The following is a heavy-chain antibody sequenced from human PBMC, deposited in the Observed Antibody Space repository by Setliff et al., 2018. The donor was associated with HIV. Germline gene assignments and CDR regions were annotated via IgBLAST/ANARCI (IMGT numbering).Heavy chain of an antibody. Sequence: VASVKVSCKASGYIFTSYATNWVRQAPGQGLEWMGWINTNTGNPTYAQGFTGRFVFSLDTSVNTAYLQISSLKAEDTAVYYCAMRPPADYYYMDVWGKGTTVTVS. CDR3: AMRPPADYYYMDV. CDR2: INTNTGNP. J-gene: IGHJ6*03. CDR1: GYIFTSYA. V-gene: IGHV7-4-1*02.